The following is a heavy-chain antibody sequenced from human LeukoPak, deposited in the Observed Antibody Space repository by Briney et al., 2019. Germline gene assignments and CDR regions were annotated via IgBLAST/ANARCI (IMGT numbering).Heavy chain of an antibody. CDR3: ASYSCDGDCYRGLWASDI. Sequence: VASVKVSCKASGYTFTSYYMHWVRQAPGQGLEWMGIINPSGGSTSYAQKFQGRVTMTRDMSTSTVYMELSSLRSDDTAVYYCASYSCDGDCYRGLWASDIWGQGAMVTVSS. CDR2: INPSGGST. CDR1: GYTFTSYY. J-gene: IGHJ3*02. V-gene: IGHV1-46*01. D-gene: IGHD2-21*02.